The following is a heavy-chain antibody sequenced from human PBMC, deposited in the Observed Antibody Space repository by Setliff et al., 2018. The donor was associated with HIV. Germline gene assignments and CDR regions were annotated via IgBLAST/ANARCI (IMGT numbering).Heavy chain of an antibody. CDR1: GGSITSSC. Sequence: SETLSLTCTVSGGSITSSCWSWIRQPAGKGLEWIGRIYTSGSTNYNPSLKSRVTMSIDTSKKQFSLKLASVTAADTAVYYCARDPPGYGDSNDYWGQGTLVTVS. D-gene: IGHD4-17*01. CDR3: ARDPPGYGDSNDY. V-gene: IGHV4-4*07. CDR2: IYTSGST. J-gene: IGHJ4*02.